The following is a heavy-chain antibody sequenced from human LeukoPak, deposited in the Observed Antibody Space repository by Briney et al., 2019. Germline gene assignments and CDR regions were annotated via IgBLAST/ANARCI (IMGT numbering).Heavy chain of an antibody. CDR1: GFTFDDYA. D-gene: IGHD1-26*01. CDR2: ISWNSGII. Sequence: GRSLRLSCAASGFTFDDYAMPWVRHAPGKGLEWVSGISWNSGIIDYADSVKGRFTISRDNAKNSLYLQMNSLRAEDTALYYCAKDFGESVGAANYWGQGTLVTVSS. J-gene: IGHJ4*02. CDR3: AKDFGESVGAANY. V-gene: IGHV3-9*01.